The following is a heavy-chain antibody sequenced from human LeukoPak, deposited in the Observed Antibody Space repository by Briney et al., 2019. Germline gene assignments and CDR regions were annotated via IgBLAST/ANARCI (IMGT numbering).Heavy chain of an antibody. CDR2: IIPIFGTA. D-gene: IGHD3-22*01. Sequence: SVKVSCKASGGTFSSYAMSWVRQAPGQGLKWMGGIIPIFGTANYAQKFQGRVTITTDESTSTAYMELSSLRSEDTAVYYCARDPYYYDSSGYYDYWGQGTLVTVSS. V-gene: IGHV1-69*05. J-gene: IGHJ4*02. CDR1: GGTFSSYA. CDR3: ARDPYYYDSSGYYDY.